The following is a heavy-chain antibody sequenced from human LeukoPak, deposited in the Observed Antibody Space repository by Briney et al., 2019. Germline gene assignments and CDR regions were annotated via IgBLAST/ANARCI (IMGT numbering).Heavy chain of an antibody. CDR1: GFTFSSYG. D-gene: IGHD3-9*01. CDR3: AKAETYCDILTGYYFDY. V-gene: IGHV3-33*06. Sequence: GGSLRLSCAASGFTFSSYGMHWVRQAPGKGLEWVAVIWYDGSNKYYADSVKGRFTISRDNSKNTLYLQMNSLRAEDTAVYYCAKAETYCDILTGYYFDYWGQGTLVTVSS. J-gene: IGHJ4*02. CDR2: IWYDGSNK.